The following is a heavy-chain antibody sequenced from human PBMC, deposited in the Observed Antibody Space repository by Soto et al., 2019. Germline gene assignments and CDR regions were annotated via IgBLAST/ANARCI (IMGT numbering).Heavy chain of an antibody. CDR1: GGSISSYY. J-gene: IGHJ3*01. Sequence: PPDTLSLTCTVSGGSISSYYCRWIRQPPGRGLERIGYIYYSGRTNYNPSLRSRVPISVAEAKNQLSLELRSVTAGASAVYYCDRGRQRLVHHAAFDFLGQGTMVTVSS. V-gene: IGHV4-59*07. CDR3: DRGRQRLVHHAAFDF. D-gene: IGHD6-13*01. CDR2: IYYSGRT.